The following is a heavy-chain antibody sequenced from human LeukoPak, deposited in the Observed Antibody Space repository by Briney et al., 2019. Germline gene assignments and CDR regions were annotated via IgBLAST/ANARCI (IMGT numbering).Heavy chain of an antibody. CDR1: GYTLTELS. V-gene: IGHV1-24*01. D-gene: IGHD3-16*01. CDR2: FDPEDGET. J-gene: IGHJ3*02. Sequence: ASVKVSCKVSGYTLTELSMHWVRQAPGKGLEWMGGFDPEDGETIYAQKFQGRVTMTEDTSTSTAYMELRSLRSDDTAVYYCARDESDYGAFDIWGQGTMVTVSS. CDR3: ARDESDYGAFDI.